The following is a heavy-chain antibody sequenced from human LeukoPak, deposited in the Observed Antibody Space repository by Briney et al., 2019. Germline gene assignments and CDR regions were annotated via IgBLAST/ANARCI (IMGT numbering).Heavy chain of an antibody. J-gene: IGHJ6*03. CDR1: GFTFRGYW. V-gene: IGHV3-74*01. CDR3: ARDRPSSGSSSGYYMDV. Sequence: PGGSLRRSCAASGFTFRGYWMHWVRQAPGKGLVWVSRINTDGSTTSYADSVKGRFTISRDNSKNTLYLQMNSLRAEDTAVYYCARDRPSSGSSSGYYMDVWGQGTTVTVSS. CDR2: INTDGSTT. D-gene: IGHD6-19*01.